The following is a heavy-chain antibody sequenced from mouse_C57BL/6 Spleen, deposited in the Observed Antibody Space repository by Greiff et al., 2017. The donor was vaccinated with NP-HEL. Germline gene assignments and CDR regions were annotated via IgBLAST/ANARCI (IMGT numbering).Heavy chain of an antibody. D-gene: IGHD1-1*02. V-gene: IGHV1-55*01. CDR2: IYPGSGST. J-gene: IGHJ3*01. CDR3: ARRDYPTGAWFAY. Sequence: QVQLQQPGAELVKPGASVKMSCKASGYTFTSYWITWVKQRPGQGLEWIGDIYPGSGSTNYNEKFKSKATLTVDTSSSTAYMQLSSLTSEDSAVYYCARRDYPTGAWFAYWGQGTLVTVSA. CDR1: GYTFTSYW.